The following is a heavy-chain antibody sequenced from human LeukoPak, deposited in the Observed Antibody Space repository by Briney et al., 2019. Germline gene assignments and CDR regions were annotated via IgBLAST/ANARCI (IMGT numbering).Heavy chain of an antibody. Sequence: PSETLSLTCTVSGGSISSYYWSWIRQPPGKGLEWIGEINHSGSTNYNPSLKSRVTISVDTSKNQFSLKLSSVTAADTAVYYCARLTSWANSNYVLDAFDIWGQGTMVTVSS. CDR3: ARLTSWANSNYVLDAFDI. D-gene: IGHD4-11*01. CDR1: GGSISSYY. V-gene: IGHV4-34*01. CDR2: INHSGST. J-gene: IGHJ3*02.